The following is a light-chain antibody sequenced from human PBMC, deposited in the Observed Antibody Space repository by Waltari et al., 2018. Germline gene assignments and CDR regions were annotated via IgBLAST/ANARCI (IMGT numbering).Light chain of an antibody. CDR2: DAS. CDR3: QETNTFPIT. V-gene: IGKV1D-12*01. Sequence: IQVTQFPSSLSASVGKNVTITCRASQDISNQLNWYQQKPGKAPKFLIYDASTLESGVPSRFSGSGSGTDFTLTVRSLQPEDFATYYCQETNTFPITFGQGTRLEIK. J-gene: IGKJ5*01. CDR1: QDISNQ.